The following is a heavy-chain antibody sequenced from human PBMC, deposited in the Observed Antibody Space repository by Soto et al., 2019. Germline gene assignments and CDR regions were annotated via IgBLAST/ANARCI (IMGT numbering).Heavy chain of an antibody. Sequence: PSETLSLTCTVSGGSISSYYWSWIRQPPGKGLEWIGYIYYSGSTNYNPSLKSRVTISVDTSKNQFSLKLSSVTAADTAVYYCARAEAVAGTDYYYYAMDVWGQGTTVTVSS. D-gene: IGHD6-19*01. V-gene: IGHV4-59*01. CDR1: GGSISSYY. J-gene: IGHJ6*02. CDR3: ARAEAVAGTDYYYYAMDV. CDR2: IYYSGST.